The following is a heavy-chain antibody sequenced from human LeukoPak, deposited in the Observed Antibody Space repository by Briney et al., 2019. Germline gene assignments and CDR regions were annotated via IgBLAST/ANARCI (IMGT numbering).Heavy chain of an antibody. V-gene: IGHV1-18*04. CDR2: ISAYNGNT. D-gene: IGHD6-13*01. CDR3: ARTLPGIAAAGSRAFDI. CDR1: GYTFTSYY. J-gene: IGHJ3*02. Sequence: ASMKVSCKASGYTFTSYYMHWVRQAPGQGLEWMGWISAYNGNTNYAQKLQGRVTMTTDTSTSTAYMELRSLRSDDTAVYYCARTLPGIAAAGSRAFDIWGQGTMVTVSS.